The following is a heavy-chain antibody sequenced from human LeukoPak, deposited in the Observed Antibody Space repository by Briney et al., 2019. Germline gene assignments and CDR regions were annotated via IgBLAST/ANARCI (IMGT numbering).Heavy chain of an antibody. Sequence: SETLSLTCAVYGGSFSGYYWSWIRQPPGEGLEWIGEINHSGSTTYNPSLKSRVTISVDTSKNQFSLKLNSVTAADTAVYYCASSGWYRGYWGQGTLVIVSS. J-gene: IGHJ4*02. CDR3: ASSGWYRGY. CDR1: GGSFSGYY. CDR2: INHSGST. V-gene: IGHV4-34*01. D-gene: IGHD6-19*01.